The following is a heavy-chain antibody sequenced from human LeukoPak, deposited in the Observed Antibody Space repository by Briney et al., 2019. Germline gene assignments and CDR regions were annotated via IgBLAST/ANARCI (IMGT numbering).Heavy chain of an antibody. Sequence: SVKVSCKASGGTFSSYAISWVRQAPGQGLEWMGRIIPILGIANYVQKFQGRVTITADKSTSTAYMDLSSLRSEDTAVYYCARDPRRKSSGWHYHGMDVWGQGTTVTVSS. V-gene: IGHV1-69*04. CDR1: GGTFSSYA. CDR3: ARDPRRKSSGWHYHGMDV. J-gene: IGHJ6*02. CDR2: IIPILGIA. D-gene: IGHD6-19*01.